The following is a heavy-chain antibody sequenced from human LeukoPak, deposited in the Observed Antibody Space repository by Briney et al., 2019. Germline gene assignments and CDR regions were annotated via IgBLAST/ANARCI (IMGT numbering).Heavy chain of an antibody. Sequence: PSETLSLTCTVSGGSISSSSYYWVWIRQPPEKGLEWIGSIYYSGNTYYNPSLKSRVSISLDTSKNQFSLKLSSVTAADTAVYYCARRYYYDSSGRDPFDCWGQGTLVTVSS. CDR3: ARRYYYDSSGRDPFDC. J-gene: IGHJ4*02. CDR1: GGSISSSSYY. CDR2: IYYSGNT. V-gene: IGHV4-39*01. D-gene: IGHD3-22*01.